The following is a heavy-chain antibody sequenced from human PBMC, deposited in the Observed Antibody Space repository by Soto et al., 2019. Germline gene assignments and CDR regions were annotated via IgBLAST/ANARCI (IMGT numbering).Heavy chain of an antibody. J-gene: IGHJ4*02. CDR2: LWHDGSNE. CDR3: ARDDSRTGWTTYFDL. CDR1: GFMFSSYG. Sequence: QVQLVESGGGVVQPGKSLRLSCVGSGFMFSSYGMHWVRQAPGKGLEWVAVLWHDGSNEYYTDAVKGRFTISRDNSKNTLSLEMNSLRAEDTAVYYCARDDSRTGWTTYFDLWGQGTLVTVSS. V-gene: IGHV3-33*01. D-gene: IGHD3-22*01.